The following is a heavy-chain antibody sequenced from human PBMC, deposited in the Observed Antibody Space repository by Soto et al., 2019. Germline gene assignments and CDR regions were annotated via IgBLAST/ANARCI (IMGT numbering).Heavy chain of an antibody. CDR1: GFTFSSYA. J-gene: IGHJ4*02. CDR2: ISYDGSNK. D-gene: IGHD2-2*01. V-gene: IGHV3-30-3*01. CDR3: ARARLDTPALDY. Sequence: QVQLVESGRGVVQPGRSLRLSCAASGFTFSSYAMHWVRQAPGKGLEWVAVISYDGSNKYYADSVKGRFTISRDNSKNTRYRQMNSLRAEDTAVYYCARARLDTPALDYWGQGTLVTVSS.